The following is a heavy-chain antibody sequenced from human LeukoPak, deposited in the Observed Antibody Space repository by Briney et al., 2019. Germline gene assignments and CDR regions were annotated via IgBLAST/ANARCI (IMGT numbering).Heavy chain of an antibody. D-gene: IGHD6-19*01. J-gene: IGHJ4*02. CDR1: GFTFDDYA. CDR2: ISWNSGSI. Sequence: GGSLRLSCAASGFTFDDYAMHWLRQAPGKGLEWVSGISWNSGSIGYADSVKGRVTISRDNAKNSLYLQMNSLRAEDTALYYCAKGYSSGWFDYWGQGTLVTVSS. V-gene: IGHV3-9*01. CDR3: AKGYSSGWFDY.